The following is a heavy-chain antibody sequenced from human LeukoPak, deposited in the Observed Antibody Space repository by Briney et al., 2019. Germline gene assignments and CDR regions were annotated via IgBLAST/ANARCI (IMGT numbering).Heavy chain of an antibody. D-gene: IGHD6-19*01. CDR2: INDVGSDS. CDR3: AGVKVAGTRSFDY. Sequence: GGSLRLSCAAAGFTFSAYWMHWVRQAPGKGLVWVGRINDVGSDSTYVDSVKGRFTISRDNAKNTLYLQMNNLRAEDTAVYYCAGVKVAGTRSFDYWGQGTLATVSS. CDR1: GFTFSAYW. V-gene: IGHV3-74*01. J-gene: IGHJ4*02.